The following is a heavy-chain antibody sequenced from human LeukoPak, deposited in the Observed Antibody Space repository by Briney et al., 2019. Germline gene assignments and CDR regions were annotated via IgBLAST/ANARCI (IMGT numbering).Heavy chain of an antibody. V-gene: IGHV3-21*04. D-gene: IGHD5-12*01. J-gene: IGHJ3*02. CDR1: GFTFSSYN. CDR3: ARGGSSGYDSVIRAFDI. CDR2: ISSTSNYI. Sequence: GGSLRLSCAASGFTFSSYNMNWVRQAPGKGLEWVSSISSTSNYIYYADSVKGRFTISRDNAKNSLYLQMNSLRAEDTALYYCARGGSSGYDSVIRAFDIWGQGTMVTVSS.